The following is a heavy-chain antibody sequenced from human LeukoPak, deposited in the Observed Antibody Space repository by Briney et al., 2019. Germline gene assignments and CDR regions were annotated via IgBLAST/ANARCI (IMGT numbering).Heavy chain of an antibody. CDR2: IYSGGTI. Sequence: GGSLRLSCAASGFTVSSNYVSWVRQAPGKGLEWVSVIYSGGTIYYADSVKGRFTISRDNSKNTLYLQMNSLRPEDTAVYYCARGTTTGTNRILDYWGQGTLVTVSS. V-gene: IGHV3-66*02. CDR1: GFTVSSNY. CDR3: ARGTTTGTNRILDY. D-gene: IGHD1-1*01. J-gene: IGHJ4*02.